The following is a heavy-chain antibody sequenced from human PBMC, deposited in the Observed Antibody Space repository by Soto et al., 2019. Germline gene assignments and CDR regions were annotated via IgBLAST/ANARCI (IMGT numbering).Heavy chain of an antibody. Sequence: SETLSLTCTVAGGAISGYYWSWIRQPPGKGLEWIGYIYYSGSTNYNPSLKSRVTISVDTSKNQFSLKLSSVTAADTAVYYCAIAHGGEYFQHWAQGTLVTVSS. V-gene: IGHV4-59*08. D-gene: IGHD3-10*01. CDR3: AIAHGGEYFQH. CDR2: IYYSGST. J-gene: IGHJ1*01. CDR1: GGAISGYY.